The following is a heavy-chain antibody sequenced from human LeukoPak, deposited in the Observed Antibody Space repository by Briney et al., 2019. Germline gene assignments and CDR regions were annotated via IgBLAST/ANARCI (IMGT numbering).Heavy chain of an antibody. CDR3: ARMTSRSGSYRSPPHFDY. V-gene: IGHV4-30-2*01. D-gene: IGHD3-10*01. Sequence: SETLSLTCAVSGGSISSGGYSWSWIRQPPGKGLEWIGYIYHSGSTYYNPSLKSRVTISVDRSKNQFSLKLSSVTAADTAVYYCARMTSRSGSYRSPPHFDYWGQGTLVTVSS. CDR1: GGSISSGGYS. CDR2: IYHSGST. J-gene: IGHJ4*02.